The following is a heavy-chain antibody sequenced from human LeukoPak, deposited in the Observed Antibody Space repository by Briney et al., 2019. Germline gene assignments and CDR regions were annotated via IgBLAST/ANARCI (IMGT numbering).Heavy chain of an antibody. Sequence: GGSLRLSCAASGFTFSSCAMHWVRQAPGKGLEWVAVISYDGSNKYYADSVKGRFTISRDNSKNTLYLQMNSLRAEDTAVYYCAKDYSDILTGPRGYYCYYMDVWGKGTTVTISS. CDR2: ISYDGSNK. D-gene: IGHD3-9*01. CDR3: AKDYSDILTGPRGYYCYYMDV. J-gene: IGHJ6*03. V-gene: IGHV3-30*04. CDR1: GFTFSSCA.